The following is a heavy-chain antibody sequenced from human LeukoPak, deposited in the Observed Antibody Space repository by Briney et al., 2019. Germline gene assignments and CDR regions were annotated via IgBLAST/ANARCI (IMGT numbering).Heavy chain of an antibody. CDR2: IYYSGST. J-gene: IGHJ6*03. D-gene: IGHD3-22*01. CDR3: ARSPVDYYDSSGYYSAYCYMDV. CDR1: GGSISSSSYY. V-gene: IGHV4-39*07. Sequence: SETLSLTCTVSGGSISSSSYYWGWIRQPPGKGLEWIGSIYYSGSTYYNPSLKSRVTISVDTSKNQFSLKLSSVTAADTAVYYCARSPVDYYDSSGYYSAYCYMDVWGKGTTVTISS.